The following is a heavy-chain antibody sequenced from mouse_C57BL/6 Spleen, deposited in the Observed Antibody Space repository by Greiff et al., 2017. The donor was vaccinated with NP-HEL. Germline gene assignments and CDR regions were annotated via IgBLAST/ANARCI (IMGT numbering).Heavy chain of an antibody. Sequence: VKLMESGPGLVAPSQSLSITCTVSGFSLTSYGVHWVRQPPGKGLEWLVVIWSDGSTTYNSALKSRLSISKDNSKSQVFLKMNSLQTDDTAMYYCARHEDDYEPFAYWGQGTLVTVSA. D-gene: IGHD2-4*01. CDR3: ARHEDDYEPFAY. V-gene: IGHV2-6-1*01. CDR1: GFSLTSYG. J-gene: IGHJ3*01. CDR2: IWSDGST.